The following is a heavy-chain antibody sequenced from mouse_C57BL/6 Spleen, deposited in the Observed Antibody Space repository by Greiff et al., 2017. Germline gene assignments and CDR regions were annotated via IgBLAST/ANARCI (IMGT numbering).Heavy chain of an antibody. J-gene: IGHJ4*01. CDR3: ARDHPRTNAMDY. Sequence: DVMLVESEGGLVQPGSSMKLSCTASGFTFSDYYMAWVRQVPEKGLEWVANINYDGSSTYYLDSLKSRFIISRDNAKNILYLQMSSLKSEDTATYYCARDHPRTNAMDYWGQGTSVTVSS. CDR1: GFTFSDYY. D-gene: IGHD5-1*01. CDR2: INYDGSST. V-gene: IGHV5-16*01.